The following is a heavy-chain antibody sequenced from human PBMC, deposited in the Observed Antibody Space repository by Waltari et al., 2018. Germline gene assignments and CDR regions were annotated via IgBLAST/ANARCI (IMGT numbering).Heavy chain of an antibody. Sequence: QVQLQQWGAGLLKPSETLSLTCAVYGGSFSGYYWSWIRQPPGKGLEWIGEINHSGSTNYNPSLKSRFTISVDTSKNQFSLKLSSVTAADTAVYYCARGVETSSYYVSGSYYISYYFDCWGQGTLVTVSS. D-gene: IGHD3-10*01. J-gene: IGHJ4*02. V-gene: IGHV4-34*01. CDR3: ARGVETSSYYVSGSYYISYYFDC. CDR1: GGSFSGYY. CDR2: INHSGST.